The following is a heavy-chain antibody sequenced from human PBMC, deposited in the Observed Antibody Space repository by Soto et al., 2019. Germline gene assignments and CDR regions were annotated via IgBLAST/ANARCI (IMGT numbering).Heavy chain of an antibody. CDR3: ARTGGGVAVADDYFDY. D-gene: IGHD6-19*01. CDR2: ISSSSSYT. Sequence: QVQLVESGGGLVKPGGSLRLSCAASGFTFSDYYMSWIRQAPGKGLEWVSYISSSSSYTNYADSVKGRFTISRDNAKNSLYLQMKSLRAEDTAVYYCARTGGGVAVADDYFDYWGQGTLVTVSS. V-gene: IGHV3-11*06. J-gene: IGHJ4*02. CDR1: GFTFSDYY.